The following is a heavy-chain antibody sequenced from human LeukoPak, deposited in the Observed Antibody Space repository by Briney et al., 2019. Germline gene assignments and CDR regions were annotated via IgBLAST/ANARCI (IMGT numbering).Heavy chain of an antibody. CDR1: GFTFSSYA. V-gene: IGHV3-30*01. D-gene: IGHD3-3*01. J-gene: IGHJ4*02. CDR3: AREIFEGGE. Sequence: GRSLRLSCAASGFTFSSYAMHWVRQAPGKGLEWVAVISYDGSNKYYADSVKGRFTNSRDNSKNTLYLQMNSLRAEDTAVYYCAREIFEGGEWGQGTLVTVSS. CDR2: ISYDGSNK.